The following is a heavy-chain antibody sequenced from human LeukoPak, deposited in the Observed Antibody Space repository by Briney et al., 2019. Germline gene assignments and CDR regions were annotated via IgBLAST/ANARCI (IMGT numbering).Heavy chain of an antibody. CDR3: VRDLRVDTSMIFFDY. D-gene: IGHD5-18*01. CDR2: ISAYNGNT. J-gene: IGHJ4*02. Sequence: GASVKVSCKASGYTFTSFGISWVRQAPGQGLEWLGWISAYNGNTKSAQKFQGRVTMTTDTSTNTAYMELRSLRSDDTAVFYCVRDLRVDTSMIFFDYWGQGTLVTVSS. V-gene: IGHV1-18*01. CDR1: GYTFTSFG.